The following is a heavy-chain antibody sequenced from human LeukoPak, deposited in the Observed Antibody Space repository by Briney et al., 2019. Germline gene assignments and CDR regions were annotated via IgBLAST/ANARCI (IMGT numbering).Heavy chain of an antibody. CDR3: ATRNYYDSSGYYYDWFDP. Sequence: GASVKVSCKVSGYTLTELSMHWVRQAPGKGLEWMGGFDPEDGETIYAQKFQGRVTMTEDTSTDTAYMELSSLRSEDTAVYYCATRNYYDSSGYYYDWFDPWGQGTLVTVSS. CDR2: FDPEDGET. CDR1: GYTLTELS. D-gene: IGHD3-22*01. J-gene: IGHJ5*02. V-gene: IGHV1-24*01.